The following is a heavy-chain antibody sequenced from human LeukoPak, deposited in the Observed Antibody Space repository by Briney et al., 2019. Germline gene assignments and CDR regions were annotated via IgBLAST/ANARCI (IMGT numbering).Heavy chain of an antibody. J-gene: IGHJ6*03. CDR1: GGSISSGSYY. CDR3: ASGPTTGYYYYMDV. CDR2: IYTSGST. V-gene: IGHV4-61*02. Sequence: SQTLSLTCTVSGGSISSGSYYWNWIRQPPGKGLEWIGRIYTSGSTNYNPSLKSRVTISVDTSKNQFSLKLSSVTAADTAVYHCASGPTTGYYYYMDVWGKGTTVTVSS. D-gene: IGHD7-27*01.